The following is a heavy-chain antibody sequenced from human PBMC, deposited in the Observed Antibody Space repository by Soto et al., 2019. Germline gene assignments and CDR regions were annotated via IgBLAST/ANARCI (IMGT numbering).Heavy chain of an antibody. CDR3: ATSVYYGSEIDY. CDR2: ISGSGGST. CDR1: GFTFSSYA. J-gene: IGHJ4*02. V-gene: IGHV3-23*01. D-gene: IGHD3-10*01. Sequence: PGGSLRLSCAASGFTFSSYAMSWVRQAPGKGLEWVSAISGSGGSTYYADSVKGRFTISRDNSKNTLYLQMNSLRAEDTAVYYCATSVYYGSEIDYWGQGTLVTVSS.